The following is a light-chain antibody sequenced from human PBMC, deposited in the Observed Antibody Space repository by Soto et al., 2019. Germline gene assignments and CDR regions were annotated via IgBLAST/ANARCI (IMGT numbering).Light chain of an antibody. J-gene: IGKJ4*01. V-gene: IGKV3-15*01. CDR1: QSVFSY. CDR2: GAS. Sequence: ELVLPQSPATLSLSPGERATLSCRASQSVFSYLAWYKQKPGQPPRLLIYGASTRATGIPARFSGSGSGTDFTLTISSLQSEDFAVYDCQQYNNWVTFGGGTKVDIK. CDR3: QQYNNWVT.